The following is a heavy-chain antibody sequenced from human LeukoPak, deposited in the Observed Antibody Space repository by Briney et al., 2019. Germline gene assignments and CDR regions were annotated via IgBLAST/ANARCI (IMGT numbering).Heavy chain of an antibody. V-gene: IGHV3-30*02. CDR1: GFTFSSYG. Sequence: PGGSLRLSCAASGFTFSSYGMYWVRQAPGKGLEWVAFIRYDGSNKYYADSVKGRFTISRDNSKNTLYLQMNSLRAEDTAVYYCAGDLLSPTIRAAAGLWASPSFSFSGTYFDYWGQGALVTVSS. J-gene: IGHJ4*02. D-gene: IGHD6-13*01. CDR2: IRYDGSNK. CDR3: AGDLLSPTIRAAAGLWASPSFSFSGTYFDY.